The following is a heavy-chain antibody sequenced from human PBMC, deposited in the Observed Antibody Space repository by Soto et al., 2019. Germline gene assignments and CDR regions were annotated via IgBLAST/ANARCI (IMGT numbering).Heavy chain of an antibody. D-gene: IGHD2-21*01. CDR3: ARTVARMNLDY. Sequence: QVTLKESGPVLVKPTETLTLTCTVSGFSLSNARMGVSWIRQPPGKALEWLAHIFSNDETAYSTSLKTRLTISKDTSKSQVVLTMGNMDPVDPATYYCARTVARMNLDYWGQGTLVTVSS. CDR1: GFSLSNARMG. J-gene: IGHJ4*02. V-gene: IGHV2-26*01. CDR2: IFSNDET.